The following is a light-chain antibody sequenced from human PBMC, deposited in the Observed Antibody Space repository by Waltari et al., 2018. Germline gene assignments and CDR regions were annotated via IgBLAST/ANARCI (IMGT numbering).Light chain of an antibody. Sequence: SALTQPASMSGYPGQSITISCTGTNRDIGLYDYVSWYQQHPGKAPKLIISDVSKRPSGVPARFSGSVSGYTASLTISGLQAEYEADYYCSSYTATDTYVFGSGTTVIVL. V-gene: IGLV2-14*03. J-gene: IGLJ1*01. CDR2: DVS. CDR1: NRDIGLYDY. CDR3: SSYTATDTYV.